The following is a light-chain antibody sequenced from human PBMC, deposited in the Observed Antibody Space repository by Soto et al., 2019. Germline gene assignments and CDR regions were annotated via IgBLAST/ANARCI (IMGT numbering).Light chain of an antibody. J-gene: IGLJ2*01. Sequence: QSALTQPASVSGSPGQSITISCTGTSSDVGSYNYVSWYQHHPGKAPKLMIYDVSNRPSGVSNRFSGSKSGNTASLTISGLQAEDEADYDCSSYSSSITLAFGGGTKLTVL. V-gene: IGLV2-14*03. CDR3: SSYSSSITLA. CDR2: DVS. CDR1: SSDVGSYNY.